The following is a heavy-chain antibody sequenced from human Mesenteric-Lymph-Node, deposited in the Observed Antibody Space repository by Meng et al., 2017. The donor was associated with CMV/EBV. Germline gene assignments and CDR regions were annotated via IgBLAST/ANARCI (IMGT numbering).Heavy chain of an antibody. J-gene: IGHJ6*02. D-gene: IGHD2-2*01. CDR3: ARLGYCSSTSCQEGGYYYYGMDV. CDR2: INHSGST. V-gene: IGHV4-34*01. Sequence: SETLSLTCAVYGGSFSGYYWSWIRQPPGKGLEWIGEINHSGSTNYNPSLKSRVTISVDTSKNQFSLKLSSVTAADTAVYYCARLGYCSSTSCQEGGYYYYGMDVWGQGTTVTVSS. CDR1: GGSFSGYY.